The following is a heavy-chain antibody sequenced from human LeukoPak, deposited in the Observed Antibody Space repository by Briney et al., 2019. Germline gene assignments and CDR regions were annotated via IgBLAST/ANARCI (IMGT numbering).Heavy chain of an antibody. V-gene: IGHV1-2*06. CDR3: ARAHGSGIYGMDV. CDR1: GYTFTGYY. CDR2: INPNSGGT. D-gene: IGHD3-10*01. J-gene: IGHJ6*02. Sequence: ASVTVSCKASGYTFTGYYMHWVRQAPGQGLEWMGRINPNSGGTNYAQKFQGRVTMTRDTSISTAYMELSRLRSDDTAVYYCARAHGSGIYGMDVWGQGTTVTVSS.